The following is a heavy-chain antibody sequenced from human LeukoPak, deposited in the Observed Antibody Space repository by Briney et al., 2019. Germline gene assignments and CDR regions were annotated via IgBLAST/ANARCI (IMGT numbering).Heavy chain of an antibody. V-gene: IGHV1-69*13. CDR2: IIPIFVTA. J-gene: IGHJ4*02. Sequence: SVKVSCKAFGYTFTSYYMHWVRQAPGHGLEWMGGIIPIFVTADYAQKFQGRVTFTADASTSTGYIDLRSLTSEDTSVYYCTRYRLQTLPVFLHCGFFEYWGQGTLVTVSS. CDR1: GYTFTSYY. D-gene: IGHD2-21*01. CDR3: TRYRLQTLPVFLHCGFFEY.